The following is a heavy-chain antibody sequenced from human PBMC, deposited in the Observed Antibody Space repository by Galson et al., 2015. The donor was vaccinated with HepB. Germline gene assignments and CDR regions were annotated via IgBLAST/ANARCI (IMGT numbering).Heavy chain of an antibody. CDR2: INGGNGNT. V-gene: IGHV1-3*01. CDR1: GYTLTSHA. J-gene: IGHJ4*02. Sequence: SVKVSCKASGYTLTSHAMHWARQAPGQRLEWMGWINGGNGNTKYSEKFQGRVTISRDTSASTAYMEPTSLRSEDTAVYYCARGSEYFDYWGQGTLVTVSS. CDR3: ARGSEYFDY. D-gene: IGHD6-19*01.